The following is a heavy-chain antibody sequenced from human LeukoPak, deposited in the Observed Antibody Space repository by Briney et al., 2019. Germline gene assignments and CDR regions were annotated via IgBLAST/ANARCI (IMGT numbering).Heavy chain of an antibody. Sequence: GASVKVSCKASGYTFGSYGVNWVRQAPGQGLEWMGWISPYNGNTNYAQMFQGRVTMTTDTSTSTAYMELTSLTSDDTAVYYCARDYLMVYAGIDTFDIWGQGTMVTVSS. J-gene: IGHJ3*02. D-gene: IGHD2-8*01. CDR3: ARDYLMVYAGIDTFDI. CDR2: ISPYNGNT. V-gene: IGHV1-18*01. CDR1: GYTFGSYG.